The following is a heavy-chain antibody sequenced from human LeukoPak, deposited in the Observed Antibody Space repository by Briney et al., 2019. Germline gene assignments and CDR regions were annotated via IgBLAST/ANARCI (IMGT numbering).Heavy chain of an antibody. CDR2: MNPNSGNT. CDR3: ARDLIAVAGTADY. J-gene: IGHJ4*02. Sequence: ASVKVSCKASGYTFTSYDINWVRQATGQGLEWMGWMNPNSGNTGYAQKFQGRVTMTRNTSISTAYMELSSLRSEDTAVYYCARDLIAVAGTADYWGQGTLVTVSS. CDR1: GYTFTSYD. D-gene: IGHD6-19*01. V-gene: IGHV1-8*01.